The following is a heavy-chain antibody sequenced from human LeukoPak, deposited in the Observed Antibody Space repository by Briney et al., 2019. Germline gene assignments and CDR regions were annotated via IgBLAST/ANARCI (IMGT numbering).Heavy chain of an antibody. D-gene: IGHD1-26*01. CDR1: GFTFSSYG. V-gene: IGHV3-30*03. J-gene: IGHJ4*02. CDR3: VRSGGY. CDR2: ISYDGSNK. Sequence: HPGGSLRLSCAASGFTFSSYGMHWVRQAPGKGLEWVAVISYDGSNKYYADSVKGRFTISRDNSKNTLYLQMNSLRAEDTAIYYCVRSGGYWGQGTLVTVSS.